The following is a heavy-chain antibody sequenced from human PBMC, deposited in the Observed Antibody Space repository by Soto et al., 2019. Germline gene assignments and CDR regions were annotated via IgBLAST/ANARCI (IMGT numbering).Heavy chain of an antibody. Sequence: QVQLVESGGGVVQPGRSLRLSCAASGFTFSSYGMHWVRQAPGKGLEWVAVISYDGSNKYYADFVKGRFTISRDNSKNTLYLQMNSLRAEDTAVYYCAKADSSGWAFDYWGQGTLVTVSS. CDR2: ISYDGSNK. CDR3: AKADSSGWAFDY. V-gene: IGHV3-30*18. CDR1: GFTFSSYG. J-gene: IGHJ4*02. D-gene: IGHD6-19*01.